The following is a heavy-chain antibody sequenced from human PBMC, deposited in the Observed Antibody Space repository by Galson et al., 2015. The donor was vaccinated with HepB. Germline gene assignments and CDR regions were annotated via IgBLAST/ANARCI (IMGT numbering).Heavy chain of an antibody. CDR2: IYPGDSDT. CDR3: ARARRFYCSSTSCYDY. J-gene: IGHJ4*02. D-gene: IGHD2-2*01. V-gene: IGHV5-51*03. Sequence: GAEVKKPGESLKISCKGSGYSFTSYWIGWVRQMPGKGLEWMGIIYPGDSDTRYSPSFQGQVTISADKSISTAYLQWSSLKASDTAMYYCARARRFYCSSTSCYDYWGQGTLVTVSS. CDR1: GYSFTSYW.